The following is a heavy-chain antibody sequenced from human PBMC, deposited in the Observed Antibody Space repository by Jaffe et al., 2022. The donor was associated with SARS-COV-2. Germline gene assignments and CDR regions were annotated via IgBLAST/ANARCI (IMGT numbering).Heavy chain of an antibody. CDR2: IKSKTDGGTT. V-gene: IGHV3-15*01. CDR3: TTDDWRYFDWLYY. Sequence: EVQLVESGGGLVKPGGSLRLSCAASGFTFSNAWMSWVRQAPGKGLEWVGRIKSKTDGGTTDYAAPVKGRFTISRDDSKNTLYLQMNSLKTEDTAVYYCTTDDWRYFDWLYYWGQGTLVTVSS. D-gene: IGHD3-9*01. J-gene: IGHJ4*02. CDR1: GFTFSNAW.